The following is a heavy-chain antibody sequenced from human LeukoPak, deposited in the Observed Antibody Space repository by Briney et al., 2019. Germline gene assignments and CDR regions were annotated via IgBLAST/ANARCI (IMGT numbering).Heavy chain of an antibody. Sequence: PGGSLRLSCAASGFTINSYTMNWVRQAPGKGLEWVSVISGSGGSTYYADSVKGRFTISRDNSKNTLYLQMNSLRAEDTAVYYCAKGWRSSISPLDYWGQGTLVTVSS. V-gene: IGHV3-23*01. J-gene: IGHJ4*02. CDR2: ISGSGGST. D-gene: IGHD2-2*01. CDR3: AKGWRSSISPLDY. CDR1: GFTINSYT.